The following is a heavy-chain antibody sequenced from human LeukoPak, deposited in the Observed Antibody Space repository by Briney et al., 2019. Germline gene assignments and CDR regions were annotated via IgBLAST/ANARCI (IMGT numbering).Heavy chain of an antibody. CDR3: ARDGAFTGPHWWFDL. J-gene: IGHJ2*01. V-gene: IGHV3-48*04. D-gene: IGHD2-8*02. CDR1: GFTFSSHS. CDR2: ITPSGFTV. Sequence: PGGSLRLSCAASGFTFSSHSMNWVRQAPGKGLEWLSYITPSGFTVYSDSVQGRSTISRDSAKNSVYLQMNSLTAEDTVMYYCARDGAFTGPHWWFDLWGRGTLVTVSS.